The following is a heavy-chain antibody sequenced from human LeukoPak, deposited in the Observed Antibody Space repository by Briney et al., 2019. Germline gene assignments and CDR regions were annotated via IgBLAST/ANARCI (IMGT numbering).Heavy chain of an antibody. CDR3: ASTRMGSYSI. CDR1: EFTFSSYW. Sequence: PGGSLRLSCAASEFTFSSYWMHWVRQAPGKGLVWVSRINTDGATTTYADSVKGRFTISRDNARKTLYLQMNSLRVEDTAVYYCASTRMGSYSIWGQGTMVTVSS. V-gene: IGHV3-74*01. CDR2: INTDGATT. D-gene: IGHD1-26*01. J-gene: IGHJ3*02.